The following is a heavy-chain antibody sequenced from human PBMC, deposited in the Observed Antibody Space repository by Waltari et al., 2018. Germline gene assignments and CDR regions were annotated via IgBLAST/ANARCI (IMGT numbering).Heavy chain of an antibody. Sequence: QVQLQQWGAGLLKPSETLSLTCAVYGGSFSGYYWSGIRQPPGRGLEWIGEINQSGSTNCTPSLKSRVTISVDTSKNHFALKLSSVTAADTSVYYCARGCPYYDFWSGYYALDYWGQGTLVTVSS. J-gene: IGHJ4*02. V-gene: IGHV4-34*01. D-gene: IGHD3-3*01. CDR2: INQSGST. CDR3: ARGCPYYDFWSGYYALDY. CDR1: GGSFSGYY.